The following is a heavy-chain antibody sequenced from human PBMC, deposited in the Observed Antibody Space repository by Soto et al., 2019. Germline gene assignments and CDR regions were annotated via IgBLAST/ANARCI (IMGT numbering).Heavy chain of an antibody. CDR2: IIPILGIA. CDR3: ARVRGEDYYGMDV. D-gene: IGHD3-10*01. Sequence: QVQLVQSGAEVKKPGSSVKVCCKASGGTFSSYTISWVRQAPGQGLEWMGRIIPILGIANYAQKFQGRVTITADKSTSTAYMELSSLRSEDTAVYYCARVRGEDYYGMDVWGQGTTVTVSS. CDR1: GGTFSSYT. V-gene: IGHV1-69*02. J-gene: IGHJ6*02.